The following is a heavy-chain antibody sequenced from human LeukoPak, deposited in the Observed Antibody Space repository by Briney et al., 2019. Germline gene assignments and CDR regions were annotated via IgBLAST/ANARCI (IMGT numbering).Heavy chain of an antibody. CDR2: ISPNIGDT. CDR1: GYTFNDYY. J-gene: IGHJ6*03. CDR3: ARDSEYCGGDCYALYYYYMDV. D-gene: IGHD2-21*02. Sequence: VKVSCKASGYTFNDYYIHWVRQAPGQGLEWMGWISPNIGDTDYAQKFQGRVTMTRDTSISTVYMELSSLRSDDTAVYYCARDSEYCGGDCYALYYYYMDVWGKGTTVTVSS. V-gene: IGHV1-2*02.